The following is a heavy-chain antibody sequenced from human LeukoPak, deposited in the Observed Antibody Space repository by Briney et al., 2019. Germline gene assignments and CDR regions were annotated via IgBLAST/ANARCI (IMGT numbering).Heavy chain of an antibody. Sequence: GGSLRLSCAASGFTFTGFHMNWVRQTPGGGPEWLSSIIVGSNYIDYAHSVKGRFTISRDNSKNTLYLQMNSLRAEDTAVYYCATSPDDYGDYGDYFDYWGQGTLVTVSS. V-gene: IGHV3-21*01. J-gene: IGHJ4*02. CDR3: ATSPDDYGDYGDYFDY. D-gene: IGHD4-17*01. CDR1: GFTFTGFH. CDR2: IIVGSNYI.